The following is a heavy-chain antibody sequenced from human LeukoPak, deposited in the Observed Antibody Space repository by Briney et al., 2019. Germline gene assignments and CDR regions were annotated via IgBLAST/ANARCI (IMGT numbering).Heavy chain of an antibody. J-gene: IGHJ5*02. V-gene: IGHV1-69*13. D-gene: IGHD4-17*01. Sequence: SVKVSCKASGGTFSSYAISWVRQAPGQGLEWMGGIIPTFGTANYAQKFQGRVTITADESTSTAYMELSSLRSEDTAVYYCARDPIRGDYVLNRNWFDPWGQGTLVTVSS. CDR1: GGTFSSYA. CDR2: IIPTFGTA. CDR3: ARDPIRGDYVLNRNWFDP.